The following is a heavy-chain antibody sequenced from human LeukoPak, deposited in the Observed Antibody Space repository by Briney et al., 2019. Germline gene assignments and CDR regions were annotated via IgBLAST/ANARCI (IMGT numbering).Heavy chain of an antibody. CDR1: GFTFSSYA. Sequence: GGSLRLSCAASGFTFSSYAMHWVRQAPGKGLEWVAVISYDGSNKYYADSVKGRFTISRDNSKNTLYLQMNSLRAEDMAVYYCARAGGPYYDFWSGYYDYWGQGTLVTVSS. J-gene: IGHJ4*02. D-gene: IGHD3-3*01. CDR2: ISYDGSNK. V-gene: IGHV3-30*01. CDR3: ARAGGPYYDFWSGYYDY.